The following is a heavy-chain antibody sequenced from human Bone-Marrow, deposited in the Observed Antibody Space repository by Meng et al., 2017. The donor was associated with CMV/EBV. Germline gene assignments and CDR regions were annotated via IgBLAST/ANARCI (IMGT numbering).Heavy chain of an antibody. J-gene: IGHJ5*02. CDR1: GGSISSYY. Sequence: SEPLSLTCTVSGGSISSYYWSWIRQPPGKGLEWIGYIYSSGSTNYNPSLKSRVTISVDTSKNQFSLKVSSVTAADTAVYYCASTAGGYYDFWSGWFDPWGQGTLVTVSS. V-gene: IGHV4-59*01. D-gene: IGHD3-3*01. CDR3: ASTAGGYYDFWSGWFDP. CDR2: IYSSGST.